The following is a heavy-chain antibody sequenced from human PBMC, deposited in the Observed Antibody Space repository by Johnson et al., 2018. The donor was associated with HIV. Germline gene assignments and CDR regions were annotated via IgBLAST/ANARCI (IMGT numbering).Heavy chain of an antibody. Sequence: QVQLVESGGGLVQPGGSLRLSCAASGFTFSSYAMHWVRQAPGKGLEWVAFIQYDGSNKYYADSVKGRFTISRDNSKNTLYLQMNSLRAEDTAVYYCAKDLYYDSNGYDYLTGGDAFYIWGQGTMVTVSS. CDR1: GFTFSSYA. CDR3: AKDLYYDSNGYDYLTGGDAFYI. J-gene: IGHJ3*02. D-gene: IGHD3-22*01. V-gene: IGHV3-30*02. CDR2: IQYDGSNK.